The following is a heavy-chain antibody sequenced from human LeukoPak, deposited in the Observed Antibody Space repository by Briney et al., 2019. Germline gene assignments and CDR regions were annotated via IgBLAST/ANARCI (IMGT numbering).Heavy chain of an antibody. V-gene: IGHV3-21*01. CDR2: ISSSSVYR. CDR1: GFTFSSYT. CDR3: TREWSGFGELPDY. D-gene: IGHD3-10*01. J-gene: IGHJ4*02. Sequence: GGSLRLSCAASGFTFSSYTINWVRQAPGKGLEWVSSISSSSVYRYYADSVKGRFTISRDNPKNTLYLQMNSLRAEDTAVYYCTREWSGFGELPDYWGQGTLVTVSS.